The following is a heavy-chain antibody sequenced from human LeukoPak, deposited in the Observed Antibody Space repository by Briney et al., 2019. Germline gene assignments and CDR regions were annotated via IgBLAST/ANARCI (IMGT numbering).Heavy chain of an antibody. Sequence: SQTLSLTCTVSGGSISDAAYYWSWIRQPPGKGLEWIGYIYYSGSTNYNPSLKSQVTISVDTSKNQFSLKLSSVTAADTAVYYCARGYCSSTSCYRFDYWGQGTLVTVSS. J-gene: IGHJ4*02. V-gene: IGHV4-61*08. D-gene: IGHD2-2*01. CDR1: GGSISDAAYY. CDR3: ARGYCSSTSCYRFDY. CDR2: IYYSGST.